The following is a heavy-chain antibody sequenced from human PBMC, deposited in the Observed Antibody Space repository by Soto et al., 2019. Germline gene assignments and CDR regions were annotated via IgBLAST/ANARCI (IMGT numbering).Heavy chain of an antibody. J-gene: IGHJ5*02. CDR1: GYTFTSYG. V-gene: IGHV1-18*01. Sequence: QVQLVQSGAEVKKPGASVKVSCKASGYTFTSYGISWVRQAPGQGLEWMGWISAYNGNTNYAQKLQGRVTMTTDTSTSTACMELRSLRSDDTAVYYCARARNDDYGGKGRWFDPWGQGTLVTVSS. CDR2: ISAYNGNT. CDR3: ARARNDDYGGKGRWFDP. D-gene: IGHD4-17*01.